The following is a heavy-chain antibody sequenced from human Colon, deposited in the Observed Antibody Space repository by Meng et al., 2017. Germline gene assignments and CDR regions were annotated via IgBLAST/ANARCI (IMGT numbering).Heavy chain of an antibody. D-gene: IGHD3/OR15-3a*01. J-gene: IGHJ4*02. Sequence: RESGPGLVKPSGTLSLPCAVSGCSISSNWWSWVRQPPGKGLEWIGEFFHTGRTNYDPSLKSRVTISVDKSNNQFSLKLTSVTAADTVVYYCARHISILGQRGFDYWGQGTLVTVSS. CDR3: ARHISILGQRGFDY. CDR1: GCSISSNW. V-gene: IGHV4-4*02. CDR2: FFHTGRT.